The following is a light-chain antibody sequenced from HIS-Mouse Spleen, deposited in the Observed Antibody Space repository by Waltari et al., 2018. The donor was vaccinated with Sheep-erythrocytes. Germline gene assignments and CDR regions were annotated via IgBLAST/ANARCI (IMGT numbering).Light chain of an antibody. CDR1: PSISSY. Sequence: DIQMTQSPSSLSASVGDRVTITCRASPSISSYLNWYQQKPGKAPKLLIYAAPSLQSGVPSRFSGSGSGTDFTLTISSLQPEDFATYYCQQSYSTPPLTFGGGTKVEIK. V-gene: IGKV1-39*01. CDR3: QQSYSTPPLT. CDR2: AAP. J-gene: IGKJ4*01.